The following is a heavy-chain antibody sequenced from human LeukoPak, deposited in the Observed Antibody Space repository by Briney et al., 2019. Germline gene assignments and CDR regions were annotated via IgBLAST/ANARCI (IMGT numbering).Heavy chain of an antibody. Sequence: GGSLRLSCAASGFTFSAYSMSWVRQAPGKGLEWVSSINRGSNHIYYADAVKGRFTISRDNTKNSLYLQMNSLRAEDTAIYYCARDSRGWSRDYWGQGTLVTVSS. CDR2: INRGSNHI. V-gene: IGHV3-21*06. CDR3: ARDSRGWSRDY. D-gene: IGHD6-19*01. J-gene: IGHJ4*02. CDR1: GFTFSAYS.